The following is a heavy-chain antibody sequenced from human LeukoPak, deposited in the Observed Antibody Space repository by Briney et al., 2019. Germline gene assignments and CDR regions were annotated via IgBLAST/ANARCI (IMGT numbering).Heavy chain of an antibody. CDR3: ARSVKGDYSPTLRDVIDYFDY. Sequence: GGSLRLSCAASTFTFSSYSMNWVRQAPGGGREGVSYISGSGSTIYYADSVRGRFTISRDNAKHSLYLQINSLRAEDTAVYYRARSVKGDYSPTLRDVIDYFDYWGQGILVRV. J-gene: IGHJ4*02. V-gene: IGHV3-48*04. CDR2: ISGSGSTI. D-gene: IGHD4-11*01. CDR1: TFTFSSYS.